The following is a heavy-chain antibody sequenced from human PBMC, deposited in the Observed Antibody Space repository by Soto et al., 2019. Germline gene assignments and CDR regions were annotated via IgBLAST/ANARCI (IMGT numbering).Heavy chain of an antibody. CDR3: ARDTPYYYGMDV. J-gene: IGHJ6*02. CDR1: GGYISSYY. CDR2: IYYSGST. Sequence: SETLSLTCTISGGYISSYYWSWIRQAPGKGLEWIGYIYYSGSTYYNPPLKGRLTISVDTSKNQFSLKLSSVTAADTAVYYCARDTPYYYGMDVWGQGTTVTVSS. V-gene: IGHV4-59*01.